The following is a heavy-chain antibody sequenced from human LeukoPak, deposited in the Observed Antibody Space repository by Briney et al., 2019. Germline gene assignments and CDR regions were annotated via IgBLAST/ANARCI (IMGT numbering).Heavy chain of an antibody. D-gene: IGHD3-22*01. CDR3: ARDGSGYSY. J-gene: IGHJ4*02. CDR2: IWYDGSNK. Sequence: GRSLRLSCAASGFTFSSYGMHWVRQAPGKGLEWAAVIWYDGSNKYYADSVKGRFTICRDNSKNTLYLQMNSLRAEDTAVYYCARDGSGYSYWGQGTLVTVSS. CDR1: GFTFSSYG. V-gene: IGHV3-33*01.